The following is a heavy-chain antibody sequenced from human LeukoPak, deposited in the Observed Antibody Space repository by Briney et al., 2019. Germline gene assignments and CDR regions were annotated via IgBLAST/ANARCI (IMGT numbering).Heavy chain of an antibody. D-gene: IGHD1-26*01. CDR3: AKAPNIVGATGFLDY. Sequence: WGSLRLSCAASGFTFSSYAMSWVRQAPGKGLEWVSAISGRGGSTYYADSVKGRFTISRDNSKNTLYLQMNSLRAEDTAVYYCAKAPNIVGATGFLDYWGQGTLVTVSS. CDR1: GFTFSSYA. V-gene: IGHV3-23*01. CDR2: ISGRGGST. J-gene: IGHJ4*02.